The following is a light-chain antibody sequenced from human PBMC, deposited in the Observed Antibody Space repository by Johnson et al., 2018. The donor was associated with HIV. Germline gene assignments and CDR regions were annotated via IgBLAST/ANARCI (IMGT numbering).Light chain of an antibody. Sequence: QSILTQPPSVSAAPGQKVTISCSGSSSNIGNNYVSWYQQLPGTAPKLLIYDNNKRPSGIPARFSGSKSATSATLTITGLQNGDEADYYCGTWDGSLSVYVCGAGTEVTVL. CDR1: SSNIGNNY. J-gene: IGLJ1*01. V-gene: IGLV1-51*01. CDR3: GTWDGSLSVYV. CDR2: DNN.